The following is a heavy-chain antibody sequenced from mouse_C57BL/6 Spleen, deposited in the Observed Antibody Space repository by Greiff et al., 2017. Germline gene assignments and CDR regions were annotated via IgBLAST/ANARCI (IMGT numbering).Heavy chain of an antibody. CDR2: INYDGSST. Sequence: EVQLVESEGGLVQPGRSMKLSCTASGFTFSDYYMAWVRQVPEKGLEWVANINYDGSSTYYLDSLKSRFIISRDNAKNILYLQMSSLKSEDTATYYCARIYDGYYVRAMDYWGQGTSVTVSS. V-gene: IGHV5-16*01. CDR1: GFTFSDYY. J-gene: IGHJ4*01. D-gene: IGHD2-3*01. CDR3: ARIYDGYYVRAMDY.